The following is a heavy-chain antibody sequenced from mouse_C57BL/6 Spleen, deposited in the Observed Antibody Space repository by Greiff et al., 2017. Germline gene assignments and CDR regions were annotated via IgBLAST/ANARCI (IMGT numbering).Heavy chain of an antibody. CDR3: TGQTCHFGY. Sequence: VQLQQSGAELVRPGASVTLSCKASGYTFTDYEMHWVKQTPVHGLEWIGAIDPETGSTSYNQKFKGKTILTADKSSSTAYMELRSLTSEDSAVYCCTGQTCHFGYWGQGTTLTVSS. CDR2: IDPETGST. J-gene: IGHJ2*01. CDR1: GYTFTDYE. V-gene: IGHV1-15*01.